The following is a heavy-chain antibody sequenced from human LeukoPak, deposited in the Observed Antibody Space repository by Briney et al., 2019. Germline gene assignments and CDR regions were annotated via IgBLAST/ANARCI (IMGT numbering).Heavy chain of an antibody. V-gene: IGHV3-15*01. CDR1: GDTFTNAW. Sequence: GGSLRLSCAASGDTFTNAWMSWVRQAPGKGLEWVGHMKSESDGGTTDYAAPVKGRFTISRDDSENTLYLQMDSLKTEDTAVYHCNTDQGECSSIGCYFYYYYYMDVWGKGTTVTVSS. CDR3: NTDQGECSSIGCYFYYYYYMDV. J-gene: IGHJ6*03. D-gene: IGHD2-2*01. CDR2: MKSESDGGTT.